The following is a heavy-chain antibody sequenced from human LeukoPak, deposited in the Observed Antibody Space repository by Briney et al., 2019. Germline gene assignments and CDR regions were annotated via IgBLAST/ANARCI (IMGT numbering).Heavy chain of an antibody. Sequence: GRSLRLSCAASGFTFSDYYMSWIRQAPGKGLEWVSYISSSGSTIYYADSVKGRFTISRDNAKNSLYLQMNSLRAEDTAVYYCARDGYSSSWHYYYYYYMDVWGKGTTVTVSS. V-gene: IGHV3-11*04. D-gene: IGHD6-13*01. J-gene: IGHJ6*03. CDR3: ARDGYSSSWHYYYYYYMDV. CDR1: GFTFSDYY. CDR2: ISSSGSTI.